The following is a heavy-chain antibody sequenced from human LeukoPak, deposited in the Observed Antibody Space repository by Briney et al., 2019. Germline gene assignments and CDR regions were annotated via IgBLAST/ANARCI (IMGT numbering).Heavy chain of an antibody. D-gene: IGHD3-10*01. V-gene: IGHV1-18*01. J-gene: IGHJ4*02. CDR3: ARDVITMVRGVTQPSDY. CDR1: GYTFTSYG. Sequence: GASVKVSCKASGYTFTSYGISWVRQAPGQGLEWMGWISAYNGNTNYAQKLQGRVTITTDTSTSTAYMELRSLRSDETAVYYCARDVITMVRGVTQPSDYWGQGTLVTVCS. CDR2: ISAYNGNT.